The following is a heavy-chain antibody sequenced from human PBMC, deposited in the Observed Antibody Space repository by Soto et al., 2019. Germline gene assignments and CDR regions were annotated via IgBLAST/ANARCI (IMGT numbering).Heavy chain of an antibody. Sequence: ASVKVSCKVSGYTLTELSMHCVRQAPGKGLEWMGGFDPEDGIANYAQKFQGRVTITADKSTSTAYMELSSLRSEDTAVYYCARDQVEDWFDPWGQGTLVTVSS. J-gene: IGHJ5*02. CDR3: ARDQVEDWFDP. D-gene: IGHD1-26*01. CDR1: GYTLTELS. V-gene: IGHV1-24*01. CDR2: FDPEDGIA.